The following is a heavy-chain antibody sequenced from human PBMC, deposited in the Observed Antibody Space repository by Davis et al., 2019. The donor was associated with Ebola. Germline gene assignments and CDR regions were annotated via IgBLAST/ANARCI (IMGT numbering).Heavy chain of an antibody. Sequence: PGGSLRLSCAASALTFSDYFMSWVRHAPGKGLEWVANINKEGSEMHYVDSLKVRFTISRYNARNSLHLQMTSLRVEDTAVYYCARERIIGTNRGRLDSWGHGTLVTVSS. J-gene: IGHJ5*01. D-gene: IGHD1-7*01. CDR2: INKEGSEM. V-gene: IGHV3-7*03. CDR3: ARERIIGTNRGRLDS. CDR1: ALTFSDYF.